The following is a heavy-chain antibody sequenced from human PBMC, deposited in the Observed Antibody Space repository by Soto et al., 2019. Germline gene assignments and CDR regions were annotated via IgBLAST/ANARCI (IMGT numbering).Heavy chain of an antibody. CDR2: IYYSGST. J-gene: IGHJ6*03. Sequence: SETLSLTCTVSGGSISSGGYYWSWIRQHPGKGLEWIGYIYYSGSTYYNPSLKSRVTISVDTSKNQFSLKLSRLRSDDTAVYYCARGGRYSSSWYPTKYYYYYYMGVWGKGTTVTV. CDR3: ARGGRYSSSWYPTKYYYYYYMGV. CDR1: GGSISSGGYY. D-gene: IGHD6-13*01. V-gene: IGHV4-31*03.